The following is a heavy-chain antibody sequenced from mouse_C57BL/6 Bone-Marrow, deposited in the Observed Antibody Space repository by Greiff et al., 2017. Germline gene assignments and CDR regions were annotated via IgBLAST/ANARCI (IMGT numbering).Heavy chain of an antibody. V-gene: IGHV14-4*01. CDR2: IDPENGDT. CDR3: TTLDYGSPFDV. D-gene: IGHD1-1*01. J-gene: IGHJ1*03. CDR1: GFNIKDDY. Sequence: EVMLVESGAELVRPGASVKLSCTASGFNIKDDYMHWVKQRPEQGLEWIGWIDPENGDTEYASKFQGKATITADTSSNTAYLQLSILTSEDTAVYYCTTLDYGSPFDVWGTGTTVTVSS.